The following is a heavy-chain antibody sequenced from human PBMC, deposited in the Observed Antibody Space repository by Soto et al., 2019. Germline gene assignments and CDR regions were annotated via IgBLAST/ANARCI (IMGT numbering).Heavy chain of an antibody. Sequence: PGGSLRLSCAASGFTFNKYAMSWVRQAPGKGLEWVSAISGNGGSTYYADSVKGRFTISRDNSKNTLYLQMNSLRAEDTALYYCAKEVTGEPQFDYWGQGALVTAPQ. D-gene: IGHD7-27*01. CDR1: GFTFNKYA. J-gene: IGHJ4*02. V-gene: IGHV3-23*01. CDR3: AKEVTGEPQFDY. CDR2: ISGNGGST.